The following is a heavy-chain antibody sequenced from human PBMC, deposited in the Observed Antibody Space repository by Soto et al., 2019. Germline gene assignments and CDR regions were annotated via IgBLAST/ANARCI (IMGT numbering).Heavy chain of an antibody. D-gene: IGHD4-4*01. CDR1: GYIFTGYA. Sequence: QVQLVQSGTEARKPGASVKVSCRASGYIFTGYAIQWVRQAPGQRLEWMGWIAAGNGNTRYSQTFQDRVTISRDISASTAYMELTSLRSEDTAIYYCATTASGTNYFDHWGQGTLVTVYS. CDR3: ATTASGTNYFDH. V-gene: IGHV1-3*01. J-gene: IGHJ4*02. CDR2: IAAGNGNT.